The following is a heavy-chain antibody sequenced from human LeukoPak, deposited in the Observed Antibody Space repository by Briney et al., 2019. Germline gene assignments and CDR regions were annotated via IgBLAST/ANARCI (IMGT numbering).Heavy chain of an antibody. D-gene: IGHD4-11*01. CDR2: IYTSGRT. J-gene: IGHJ4*02. V-gene: IGHV4-61*02. CDR3: ARLSTVTTSFDY. Sequence: SETLSLTCTVSGGSISSGSYYWSWIRQPAGKGLEWIGRIYTSGRTYYNPSLKSRVSMSVDTSKNQFSLKLSSVTAADTAVYYCARLSTVTTSFDYWGQGTLVTVSS. CDR1: GGSISSGSYY.